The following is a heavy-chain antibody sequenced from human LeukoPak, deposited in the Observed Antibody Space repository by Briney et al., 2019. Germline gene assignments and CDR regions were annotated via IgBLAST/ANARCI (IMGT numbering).Heavy chain of an antibody. CDR2: ISGSGGST. CDR3: ARADDFSPRYYYGMDV. J-gene: IGHJ6*02. CDR1: GFTFSSYA. Sequence: EPGGSLRLSCAASGFTFSSYAMSWVRQTPEKGLEWVSGISGSGGSTYNADSVKGRFTISRDNSKNRLYLQMNGLRSDDTAVYYCARADDFSPRYYYGMDVWGQGTTVTVSS. D-gene: IGHD3-3*01. V-gene: IGHV3-23*01.